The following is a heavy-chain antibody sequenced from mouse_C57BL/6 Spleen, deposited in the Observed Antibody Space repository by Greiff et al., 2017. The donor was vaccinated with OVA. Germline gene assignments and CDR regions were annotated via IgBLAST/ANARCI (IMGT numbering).Heavy chain of an antibody. CDR2: INPNNGGT. Sequence: EVKLMESGPELVKPGASVKIPCKASGYTFTDYNMDWVKQSHGKSLEWIGDINPNNGGTIYNQKFKGKATLTVDKSSSTAYMELRSLTSEDTAVYYCARWVTGTSYGFDYWGQGTTLTVPS. D-gene: IGHD4-1*01. J-gene: IGHJ2*01. CDR1: GYTFTDYN. CDR3: ARWVTGTSYGFDY. V-gene: IGHV1-18*01.